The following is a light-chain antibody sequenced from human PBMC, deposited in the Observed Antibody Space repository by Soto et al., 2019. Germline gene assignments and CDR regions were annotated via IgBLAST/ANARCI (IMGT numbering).Light chain of an antibody. Sequence: EIVLTQSPATLSLSPGERATLSCRTSQTIRGLLNWYQQRPGQAPRLLIYDTSYRATDIPARVSGSGSGTDFILTISGLDPEDFGVYFCQQRHNWPITFGQATRLHIK. CDR1: QTIRGL. J-gene: IGKJ5*01. CDR3: QQRHNWPIT. V-gene: IGKV3-11*01. CDR2: DTS.